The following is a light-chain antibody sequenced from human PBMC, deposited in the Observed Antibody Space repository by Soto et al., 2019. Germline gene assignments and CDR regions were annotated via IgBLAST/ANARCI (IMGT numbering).Light chain of an antibody. CDR2: GAS. CDR1: QSVSSSS. Sequence: EIVLTQSPGTLSLSPGERATLSCRASQSVSSSSLAWYQQKPGQSPRLLIYGASSRATGIPDRFSGRGSGTDFTLTISRLEPEDFAVYYCQQYAGSFGGGTKVDI. V-gene: IGKV3-20*01. J-gene: IGKJ4*02. CDR3: QQYAGS.